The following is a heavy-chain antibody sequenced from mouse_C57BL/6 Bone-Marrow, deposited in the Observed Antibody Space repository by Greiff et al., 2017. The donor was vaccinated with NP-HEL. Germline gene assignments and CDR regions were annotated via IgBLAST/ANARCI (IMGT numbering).Heavy chain of an antibody. V-gene: IGHV1-22*01. D-gene: IGHD3-3*01. CDR2: INPNNGGT. CDR1: GYTFTDYN. J-gene: IGHJ3*01. Sequence: EVKLMESGPELVKPGASVKMSCKASGYTFTDYNMHWVKQSHGKSLEWIGYINPNNGGTSYNQKFKGKATLTVNKSSSTAYMELRSLTSEDSAVYYCARGGLAWFAYWGQGTLVTVSA. CDR3: ARGGLAWFAY.